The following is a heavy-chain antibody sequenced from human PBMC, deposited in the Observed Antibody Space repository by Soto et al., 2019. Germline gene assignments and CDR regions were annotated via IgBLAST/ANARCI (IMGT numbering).Heavy chain of an antibody. Sequence: SETLSLTCTVTGGSISSSSYYWGWIRQPPGKGLEWIGSIYYSGSTYYNPSLKSRVTISVDTSKNQFSLKLSSVTAADTAVYYCARDSRLYYDFWSGYYPHYYYYGMDVWGQGTTVT. V-gene: IGHV4-39*02. J-gene: IGHJ6*02. CDR1: GGSISSSSYY. CDR3: ARDSRLYYDFWSGYYPHYYYYGMDV. CDR2: IYYSGST. D-gene: IGHD3-3*01.